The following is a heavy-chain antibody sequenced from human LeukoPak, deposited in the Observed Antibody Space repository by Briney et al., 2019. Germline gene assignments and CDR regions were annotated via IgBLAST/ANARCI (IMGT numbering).Heavy chain of an antibody. V-gene: IGHV5-51*01. J-gene: IGHJ5*02. CDR1: AYTFSTSW. Sequence: GESLKISCKGSAYTFSTSWIAWVRQMPGKGLEWMGIIFPLDSDTRYSPSLQGRVTISVDKSISTAYLQWSSLKTSDTAMYYCARQLQERRTPTAESWFDPWGQGTLVTVSS. CDR3: ARQLQERRTPTAESWFDP. CDR2: IFPLDSDT. D-gene: IGHD4-11*01.